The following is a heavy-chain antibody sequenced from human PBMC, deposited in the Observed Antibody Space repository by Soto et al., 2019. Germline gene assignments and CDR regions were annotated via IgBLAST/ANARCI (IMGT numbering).Heavy chain of an antibody. CDR1: GYTFTSYG. J-gene: IGHJ4*02. CDR3: ARDQRSGYDPAD. CDR2: ISAYNGNT. D-gene: IGHD5-12*01. V-gene: IGHV1-18*04. Sequence: AASVKVSCKASGYTFTSYGISWVRQAPGQGLEWTGWISAYNGNTNYAQKLQGRVTMTTDTSTSTAYMELRSLRSDDTAVYYCARDQRSGYDPADWGQGTLVTVSS.